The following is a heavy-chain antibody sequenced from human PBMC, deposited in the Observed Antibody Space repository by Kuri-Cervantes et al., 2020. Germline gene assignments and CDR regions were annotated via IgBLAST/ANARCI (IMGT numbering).Heavy chain of an antibody. CDR1: GGTFSSYA. J-gene: IGHJ6*02. V-gene: IGHV1-69*13. CDR2: ISPIFGTA. CDR3: ARPDPETYYYGSGSDRNYYYYGMDV. D-gene: IGHD3-10*01. Sequence: SVKVSCKASGGTFSSYAISWVRQAPGQGLEWMGGISPIFGTANYAQKFQGRVTITADESTSTAYMELRSLRSEDTAVYYCARPDPETYYYGSGSDRNYYYYGMDVWGQGTTVTVSS.